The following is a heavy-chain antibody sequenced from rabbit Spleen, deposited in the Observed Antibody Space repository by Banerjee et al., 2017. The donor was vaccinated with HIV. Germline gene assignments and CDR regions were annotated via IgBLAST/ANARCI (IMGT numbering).Heavy chain of an antibody. CDR2: IDPLFGST. Sequence: QEQVVESGGGLVQPGGSLKLSCKASGFDFSGYGVSWVRQAPGKGLEWIGYIDPLFGSTYYASWVNGRFTISSHNAQNTLYLQLNSLTAADTATYFCARGIDGGNAVYTYYFNLWGPGTLVTVS. CDR3: ARGIDGGNAVYTYYFNL. V-gene: IGHV1S47*01. CDR1: GFDFSGYG. J-gene: IGHJ4*01. D-gene: IGHD6-1*01.